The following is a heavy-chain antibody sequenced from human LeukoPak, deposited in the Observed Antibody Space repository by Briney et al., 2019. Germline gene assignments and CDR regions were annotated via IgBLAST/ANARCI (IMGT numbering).Heavy chain of an antibody. CDR2: IYYSGST. D-gene: IGHD4-11*01. Sequence: SETLSLTCTVSGGSISSYYWSWIRQPPGKGLEWIGYIYYSGSTNHNPSLKSRVTISVDTSKNQFSLKLSSVTAADTAVYYCARASNYVPYDYWGQGTLVTVSS. J-gene: IGHJ4*02. CDR1: GGSISSYY. V-gene: IGHV4-59*01. CDR3: ARASNYVPYDY.